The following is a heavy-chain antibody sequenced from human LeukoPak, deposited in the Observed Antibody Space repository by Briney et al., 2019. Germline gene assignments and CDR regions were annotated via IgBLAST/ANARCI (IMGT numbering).Heavy chain of an antibody. D-gene: IGHD4-17*01. CDR2: IRYDGNTK. Sequence: GSLRLSCAASGFTFSNYGMHWVRQAPGKGLEWVAFIRYDGNTKYYADSVKGRFTISRDNSKNTLSLQMNSLRAEDTAVYYCAKRGGYGDLDYWGQGTLVTVSS. V-gene: IGHV3-30*02. J-gene: IGHJ4*02. CDR1: GFTFSNYG. CDR3: AKRGGYGDLDY.